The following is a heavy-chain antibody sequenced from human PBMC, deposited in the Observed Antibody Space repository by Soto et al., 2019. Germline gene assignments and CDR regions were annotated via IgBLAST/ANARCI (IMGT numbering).Heavy chain of an antibody. CDR3: AVCSSWFPSAFDI. Sequence: QVQLQQWGAGLLKPSETLSLTCAVYGGSFSGYYWSWIRQPPGKGLEWIGEINHSGSTNYNPSLKSLVTISVDTSKNQFSLKLSSVTAADTAVYYCAVCSSWFPSAFDIWGQGTMVTVSS. CDR1: GGSFSGYY. J-gene: IGHJ3*02. CDR2: INHSGST. D-gene: IGHD6-13*01. V-gene: IGHV4-34*01.